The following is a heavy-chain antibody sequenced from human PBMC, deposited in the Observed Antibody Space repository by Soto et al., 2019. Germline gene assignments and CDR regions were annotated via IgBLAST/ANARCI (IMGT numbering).Heavy chain of an antibody. V-gene: IGHV3-74*01. CDR3: ARDDEENPGYLLDS. Sequence: EVQLVESGGGLVQPGGSLRLSCAASGFTFSNYWMHWVRQVPGTGLVWVSLINRDGSSTSYADSVKGRFTISRDNAKNTVYLQMNSLRAEDTAVYYCARDDEENPGYLLDSWGQGTLVTVSS. D-gene: IGHD1-1*01. CDR2: INRDGSST. CDR1: GFTFSNYW. J-gene: IGHJ4*02.